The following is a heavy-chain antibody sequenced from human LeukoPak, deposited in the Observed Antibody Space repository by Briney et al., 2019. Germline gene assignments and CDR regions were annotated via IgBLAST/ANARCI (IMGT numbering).Heavy chain of an antibody. J-gene: IGHJ4*02. CDR3: AKDRHPARTDGYYFEH. Sequence: GRSLRLSCAASAFTFSTYGMHWVRQAPGKGLEWVAVILYDGNNKYYADPVSGRFTISRDNSKNTLYLQMNSLRPEDTAVYYCAKDRHPARTDGYYFEHWGQGTLVTVSS. D-gene: IGHD5-24*01. CDR2: ILYDGNNK. CDR1: AFTFSTYG. V-gene: IGHV3-30*18.